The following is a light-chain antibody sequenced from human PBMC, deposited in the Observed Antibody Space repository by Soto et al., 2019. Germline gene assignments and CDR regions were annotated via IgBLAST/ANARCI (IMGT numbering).Light chain of an antibody. CDR1: QGFSSN. V-gene: IGKV1-9*01. J-gene: IGKJ4*01. Sequence: DIQLTQSPSFLSASVGDRVTITCRASQGFSSNLAWYQQKPGKAPKLLIYAASILQSGVPSRFSGSGSGTEFTLTITTLQPEVFATYYCQQRNSYPPRTFGGGTKVEIK. CDR3: QQRNSYPPRT. CDR2: AAS.